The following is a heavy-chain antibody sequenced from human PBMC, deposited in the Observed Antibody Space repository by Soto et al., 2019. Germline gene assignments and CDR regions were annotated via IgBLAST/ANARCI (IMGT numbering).Heavy chain of an antibody. Sequence: HVQVQESGPGLVKPSETLSLTCTVSGGSMNNYYWSWIRQPPGKGLEWIAYIYYSGSTKYNPSFESRVIVSVDTSRNQFSLKLSSLTAADTAVYYCARWHSSSGYYGMDVWGQGTTVTVSS. D-gene: IGHD6-25*01. V-gene: IGHV4-59*01. CDR3: ARWHSSSGYYGMDV. CDR1: GGSMNNYY. J-gene: IGHJ6*02. CDR2: IYYSGST.